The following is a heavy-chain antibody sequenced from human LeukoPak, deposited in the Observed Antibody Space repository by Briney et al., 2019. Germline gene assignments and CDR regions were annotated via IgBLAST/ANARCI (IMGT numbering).Heavy chain of an antibody. CDR2: INPNCGST. CDR1: GYTFTSYY. Sequence: ASVKVSCKASGYTFTSYYMHWVRQAPGQGLEWMGIINPNCGSTSYAQKFQGRVTMTRDTSTSTVYMELSSLRSEDTAVYYCARDPPEDWGVHIKYYFDYWGQGTLVTVSS. CDR3: ARDPPEDWGVHIKYYFDY. V-gene: IGHV1-46*01. J-gene: IGHJ4*02. D-gene: IGHD3-10*01.